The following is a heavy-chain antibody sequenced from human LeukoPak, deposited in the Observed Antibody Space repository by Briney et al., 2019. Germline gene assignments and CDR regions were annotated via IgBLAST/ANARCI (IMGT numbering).Heavy chain of an antibody. V-gene: IGHV3-23*01. Sequence: GGSLRLSCAASGFTFTNFGMAWVRQGPGKGPEWVSTIRGDGGDTHYADSVKGRFTISRDNSKNTLYLQMNSLRAEDMAVYYCAKGARSGWYAYFDYWGQGTLVTVSS. CDR3: AKGARSGWYAYFDY. CDR2: IRGDGGDT. CDR1: GFTFTNFG. D-gene: IGHD6-19*01. J-gene: IGHJ4*02.